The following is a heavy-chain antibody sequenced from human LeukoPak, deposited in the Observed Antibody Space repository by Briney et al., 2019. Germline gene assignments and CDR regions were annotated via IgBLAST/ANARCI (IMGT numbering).Heavy chain of an antibody. CDR3: AKDLTSGDYVT. V-gene: IGHV3-72*01. CDR2: TRNKANSFTT. D-gene: IGHD4-17*01. Sequence: PGGSLRLSCAASGFTFSDHYMDWVRQAPGKGLEWVGRTRNKANSFTTEYAASVKGRFTISRDDSKNSLYLQMNSLRAEDTAVYYCAKDLTSGDYVTWGQGTLVTVSS. J-gene: IGHJ4*02. CDR1: GFTFSDHY.